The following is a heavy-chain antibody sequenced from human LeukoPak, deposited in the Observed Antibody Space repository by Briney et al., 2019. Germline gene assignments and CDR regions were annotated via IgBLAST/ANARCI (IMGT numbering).Heavy chain of an antibody. V-gene: IGHV3-9*01. Sequence: GRSLRLSCAASGFTFDDYAMHWVRQAPGKGLEWVSGISWNSGSIGYADSVKGRFTISRDNAKNSLYLQMNSLRAEDTAIYYCANPETSMHGDYWGQGTLVTVSS. CDR1: GFTFDDYA. J-gene: IGHJ4*02. CDR3: ANPETSMHGDY. CDR2: ISWNSGSI. D-gene: IGHD3-10*01.